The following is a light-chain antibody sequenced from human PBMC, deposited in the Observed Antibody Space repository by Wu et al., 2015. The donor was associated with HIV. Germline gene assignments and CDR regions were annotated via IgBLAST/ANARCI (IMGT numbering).Light chain of an antibody. CDR2: GAS. CDR1: QTVSFSS. Sequence: EIVLTQSPGTLSLSPGERATLSCRASQTVSFSSLAWYQQKPGQAPRLLVYGASSRATGIPDRFTGSGSGTDFTLTISRLEPEDFAVYYCQQYGSSPTTFGGGTRVEIK. CDR3: QQYGSSPTT. V-gene: IGKV3-20*01. J-gene: IGKJ4*01.